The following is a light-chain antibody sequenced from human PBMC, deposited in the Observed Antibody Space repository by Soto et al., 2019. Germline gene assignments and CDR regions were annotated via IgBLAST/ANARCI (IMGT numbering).Light chain of an antibody. CDR3: QQLNSYPFT. CDR1: QGISTY. J-gene: IGKJ5*01. CDR2: AAS. Sequence: IQLTQAPSFLSASAGDRVTITCRASQGISTYLAWYQQKPGRAPNLLIYAASTLQSEVPSRFSGSGSGTEFTLTISSLQPEDFATYYCQQLNSYPFTFGQGTRLEIK. V-gene: IGKV1-9*01.